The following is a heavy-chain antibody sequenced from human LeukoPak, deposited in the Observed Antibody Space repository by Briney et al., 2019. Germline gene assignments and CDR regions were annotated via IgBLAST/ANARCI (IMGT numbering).Heavy chain of an antibody. J-gene: IGHJ4*02. D-gene: IGHD6-13*01. CDR1: GFTFGDYA. CDR2: IRSKAYGGTT. V-gene: IGHV3-49*04. Sequence: PGRSLRLSCTASGFTFGDYAMSWVRQAPGKGLEWVGFIRSKAYGGTTEYAASVKGRFTISRDDSKSIAYLQMNSLKTEDTAAYYCIAAAEVDYWGQGTLVTVSS. CDR3: IAAAEVDY.